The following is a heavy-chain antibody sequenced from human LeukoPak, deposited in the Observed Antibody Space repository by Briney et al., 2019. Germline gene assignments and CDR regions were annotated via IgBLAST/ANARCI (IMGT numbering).Heavy chain of an antibody. J-gene: IGHJ4*02. CDR3: ATIPWWAAADRSFSDY. Sequence: SETLSLTCTVSGGSISSYYWSWVRQPAGKGLEWIGRIYISGSTKYNPSLKSRVTMSVDTSKTQFSLNLSSVTAADTAVYYCATIPWWAAADRSFSDYWGQGTLVTVSS. D-gene: IGHD6-13*01. V-gene: IGHV4-4*07. CDR2: IYISGST. CDR1: GGSISSYY.